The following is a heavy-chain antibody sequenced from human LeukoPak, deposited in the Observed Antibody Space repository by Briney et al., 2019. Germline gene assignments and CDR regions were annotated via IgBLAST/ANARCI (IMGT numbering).Heavy chain of an antibody. CDR3: ARLPAGSGSLSYFDY. J-gene: IGHJ4*02. CDR1: GGSISSTSCY. D-gene: IGHD3-10*01. Sequence: SETLSLTCTVSGGSISSTSCYWGWIRQPPGKGLEWMGSIYYSGSTYYNPSLKSRVTISVDTSKNQFSLKLSSVTAADKAVYYCARLPAGSGSLSYFDYWGQGTLATVSS. V-gene: IGHV4-39*01. CDR2: IYYSGST.